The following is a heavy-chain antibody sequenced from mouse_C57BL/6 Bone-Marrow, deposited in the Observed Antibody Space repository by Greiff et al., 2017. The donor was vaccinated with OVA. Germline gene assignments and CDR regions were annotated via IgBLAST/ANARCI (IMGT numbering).Heavy chain of an antibody. J-gene: IGHJ2*01. D-gene: IGHD1-1*01. CDR3: ARGTTVVATGLGRAYFDY. CDR2: INPNNGGT. V-gene: IGHV1-26*01. CDR1: GYTFTDYY. Sequence: EVQLQQSGPELVKPGASVKISCKASGYTFTDYYMNWVKQSHGKSLEWIGDINPNNGGTSYNQKFKGKATLTVDKSSSTAYMELRSLTSEDSAVYYCARGTTVVATGLGRAYFDYWGQGTTLTVSS.